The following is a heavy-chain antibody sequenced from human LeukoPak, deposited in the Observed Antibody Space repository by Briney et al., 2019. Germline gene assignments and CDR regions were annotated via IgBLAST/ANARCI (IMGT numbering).Heavy chain of an antibody. Sequence: AGGSLRLSCAASGFTFSSSSMCWVRQAPGKGLEWVSTISGSGGSSYYADSVKGRFTISRDDSKNTLYLQMHSLRAEDTAVYYCAKITTNWGQGTLVTVSS. J-gene: IGHJ4*02. V-gene: IGHV3-23*01. CDR1: GFTFSSSS. CDR3: AKITTN. D-gene: IGHD1-1*01. CDR2: ISGSGGSS.